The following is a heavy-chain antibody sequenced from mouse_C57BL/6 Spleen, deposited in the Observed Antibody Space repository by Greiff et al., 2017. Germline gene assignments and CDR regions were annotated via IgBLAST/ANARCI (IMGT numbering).Heavy chain of an antibody. J-gene: IGHJ4*01. CDR1: GFSLTSYG. Sequence: VKLMESGPGLVQPSQSLSITCTVSGFSLTSYGVHWVRQSPGKGLEWLGVIWSGGSTDYNAAFISRLSISKDNSKSQVFFKMNSLQADDTAIYYCARNSNYYYYAMDYWGQGTSVTVSS. CDR3: ARNSNYYYYAMDY. CDR2: IWSGGST. V-gene: IGHV2-2*01. D-gene: IGHD2-5*01.